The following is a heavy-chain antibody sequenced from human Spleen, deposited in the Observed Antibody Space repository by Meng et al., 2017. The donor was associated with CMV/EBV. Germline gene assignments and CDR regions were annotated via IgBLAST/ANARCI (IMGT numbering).Heavy chain of an antibody. V-gene: IGHV4-59*01. CDR3: ARDMGTGDFWSGPAGGWFDP. CDR1: GGSISSYC. Sequence: SETLSLTCTVSGGSISSYCWSWIRQPPGKGLEWIGYIYYSGSTNYNPSLKSRVTISVDTYKNQFSLKLSSVTAADTAVYYCARDMGTGDFWSGPAGGWFDPWGQGTLVTVSS. CDR2: IYYSGST. D-gene: IGHD3-3*01. J-gene: IGHJ5*02.